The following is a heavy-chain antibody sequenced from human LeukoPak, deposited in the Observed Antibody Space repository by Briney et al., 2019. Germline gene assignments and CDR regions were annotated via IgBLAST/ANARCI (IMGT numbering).Heavy chain of an antibody. D-gene: IGHD3-10*01. CDR3: AKHLWRDLLWFGEGYYFGY. J-gene: IGHJ4*02. CDR1: GFTFSSYA. CDR2: ISGSGSST. V-gene: IGHV3-23*01. Sequence: GGSLRLSCAASGFTFSSYAMSWVRQAPGKGLECVSVISGSGSSTYYPDSVKGRFTISRDNSKNTLYLQMNSLRAEDTAVYYCAKHLWRDLLWFGEGYYFGYWGQGTLVTVSS.